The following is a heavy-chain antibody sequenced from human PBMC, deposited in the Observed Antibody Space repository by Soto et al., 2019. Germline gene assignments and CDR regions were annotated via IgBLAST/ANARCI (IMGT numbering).Heavy chain of an antibody. J-gene: IGHJ5*02. Sequence: GASLSLSCADSGFTLSKYCMSWVRQAPGKGLEWAANTKEDGSEPNHVDSLKGRFTTSRDNAQNSLYLQLNRQRDEDTAVYDCASARHIGPCGQGTLVTFSS. CDR1: GFTLSKYC. V-gene: IGHV3-7*01. D-gene: IGHD5-12*01. CDR3: ASARHIGP. CDR2: TKEDGSEP.